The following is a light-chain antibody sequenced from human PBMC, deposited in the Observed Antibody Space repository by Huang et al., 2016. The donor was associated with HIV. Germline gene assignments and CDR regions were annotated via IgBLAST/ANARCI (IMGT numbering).Light chain of an antibody. CDR1: QSISSY. CDR2: AAS. Sequence: DIQMTQSPSSLSASVGDRVTITCRASQSISSYLNWYQQKPGKAPKLLIYAASSLQSGVPSRFSGSGSGTDFTLPISSLQCEEFATYYCQQSYSTLRYTFGQGTKLEIK. V-gene: IGKV1-39*01. J-gene: IGKJ2*01. CDR3: QQSYSTLRYT.